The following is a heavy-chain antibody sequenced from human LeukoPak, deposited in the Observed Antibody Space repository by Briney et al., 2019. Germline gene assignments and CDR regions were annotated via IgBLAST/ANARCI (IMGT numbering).Heavy chain of an antibody. CDR3: ARHLRHCSGSGCSDWFDP. V-gene: IGHV4-39*01. CDR2: INYSGST. D-gene: IGHD2-15*01. CDR1: GFTFSSYT. J-gene: IGHJ5*02. Sequence: PGGSLRLSCAASGFTFSSYTMNWVRQALGKGLEWIGSINYSGSTFYNPSLRSRVTISIDTSKMQFSLKLSSVTAADTAVYYCARHLRHCSGSGCSDWFDPWGQGTLVTVSS.